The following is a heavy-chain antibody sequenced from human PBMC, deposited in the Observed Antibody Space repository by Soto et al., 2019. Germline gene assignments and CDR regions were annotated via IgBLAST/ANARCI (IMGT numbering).Heavy chain of an antibody. CDR1: GFTFSSYG. Sequence: GGSMRLSCAASGFTFSSYGMHWVRQAPGKGLEWVAVIWYDGSNKYYADSLKGRFTISRDNSKKTLYLQVNSLRAEDTAVYFCARDDYDSSGYYYVDYWGQGTLVTVSS. J-gene: IGHJ4*02. D-gene: IGHD3-22*01. CDR2: IWYDGSNK. CDR3: ARDDYDSSGYYYVDY. V-gene: IGHV3-33*01.